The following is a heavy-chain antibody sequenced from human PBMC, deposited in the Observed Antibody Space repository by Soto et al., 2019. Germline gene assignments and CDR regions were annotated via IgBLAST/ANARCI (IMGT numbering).Heavy chain of an antibody. CDR1: GFTFSGFD. V-gene: IGHV3-13*01. CDR2: IGTAGDT. J-gene: IGHJ4*02. D-gene: IGHD6-13*01. Sequence: PGGSRRLSCEASGFTFSGFDMHWVRQPTGKGLEWVSTIGTAGDTYYAVSVKGRFTISRDNAKNSLSLQMNSLRAGDTAVYFCARGKAVGAHFFDSWGQGTQVTVSS. CDR3: ARGKAVGAHFFDS.